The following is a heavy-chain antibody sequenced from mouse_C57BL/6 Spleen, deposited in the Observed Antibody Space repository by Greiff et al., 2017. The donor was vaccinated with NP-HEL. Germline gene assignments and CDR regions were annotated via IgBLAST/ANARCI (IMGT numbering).Heavy chain of an antibody. CDR1: GYTFTSYT. V-gene: IGHV1-4*01. D-gene: IGHD1-1*01. Sequence: QVQLKESGAELARPGASVKMSCKASGYTFTSYTMHWVKQRPGQGLEWIGYINPSSGYPKYNQKFKDKATLTADKSSSTAYMQLSSLTSEDSAVYYCARGYYGSSYRWYFDVWGTGTTVTVSS. CDR2: INPSSGYP. J-gene: IGHJ1*03. CDR3: ARGYYGSSYRWYFDV.